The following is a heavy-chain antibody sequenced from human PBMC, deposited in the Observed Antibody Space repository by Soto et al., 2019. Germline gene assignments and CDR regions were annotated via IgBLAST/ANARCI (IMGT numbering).Heavy chain of an antibody. CDR3: ARGLSKGYCSGGSCYPYYYYGMDV. J-gene: IGHJ6*02. D-gene: IGHD2-15*01. Sequence: QVQLVQSGAEVKKPGSSVKVSCKASGGTFSSYAISWVRQALGQGLEWMGGIIPIFGTANYAQKFQGRVTITADESTSTAYMELSSLRSEDTAVYYCARGLSKGYCSGGSCYPYYYYGMDVWGQGTTVTVSS. CDR2: IIPIFGTA. V-gene: IGHV1-69*01. CDR1: GGTFSSYA.